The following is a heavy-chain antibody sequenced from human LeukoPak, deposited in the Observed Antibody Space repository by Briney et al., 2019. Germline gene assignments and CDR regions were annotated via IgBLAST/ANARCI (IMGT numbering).Heavy chain of an antibody. Sequence: GGSLRLSCAASGFNFGAYGMHWVRQAAGKGPEWVAIIWNDGSNSYYAESVEGRFRISRDNSKRALFLQMSSLRAEDTAVYYCVALSCSGGACSGSWPVDIWGQGTPVIVSS. CDR3: VALSCSGGACSGSWPVDI. J-gene: IGHJ3*02. CDR1: GFNFGAYG. D-gene: IGHD2-15*01. CDR2: IWNDGSNS. V-gene: IGHV3-33*01.